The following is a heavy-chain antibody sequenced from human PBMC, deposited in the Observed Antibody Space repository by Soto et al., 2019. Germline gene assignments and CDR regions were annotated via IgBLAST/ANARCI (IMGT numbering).Heavy chain of an antibody. CDR1: GFTFSTYV. J-gene: IGHJ6*02. V-gene: IGHV3-30*18. D-gene: IGHD2-2*01. CDR2: ISYDGSKK. Sequence: QVQLVESGGGVVQTGRSLRLSCAASGFTFSTYVMHWVRQAPGKGLEWVAAISYDGSKKFYADSVKGRLTITRDNSKNTGNLEMNSQGGEETAVYDCAKGQHCSTTSCYFYYYGMDVWGQGTTVAVSS. CDR3: AKGQHCSTTSCYFYYYGMDV.